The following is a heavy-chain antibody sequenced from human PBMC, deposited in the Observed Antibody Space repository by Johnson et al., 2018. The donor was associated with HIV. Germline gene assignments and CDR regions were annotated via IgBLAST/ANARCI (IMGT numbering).Heavy chain of an antibody. V-gene: IGHV3-71*04. CDR2: IRSKAYGGTT. D-gene: IGHD2-21*01. CDR3: SRILDAFDI. J-gene: IGHJ3*02. CDR1: GFTFSDYY. Sequence: EQLVESGGGLVKPGGSLRLSCAASGFTFSDYYMTWIRQAPGKGLEWVGFIRSKAYGGTTEYAASMKDRFTFSRDDSKSIAYLQMNSLKIEDTAVYYCSRILDAFDIWGQGTLVTVSS.